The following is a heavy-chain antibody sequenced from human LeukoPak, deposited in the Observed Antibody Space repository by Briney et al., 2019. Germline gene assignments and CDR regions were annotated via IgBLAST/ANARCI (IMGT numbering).Heavy chain of an antibody. V-gene: IGHV3-23*01. J-gene: IGHJ4*02. CDR3: AKDRPHFDY. Sequence: GGSLRLSCAASGFTFRNYAMSWVRQAPGKGLEWVSAINSDGGSTYYADSVKGRFTISRDNSKNTLYLQMNSLRAEDTAVYYCAKDRPHFDYWGQGNLVTVSS. CDR1: GFTFRNYA. CDR2: INSDGGST.